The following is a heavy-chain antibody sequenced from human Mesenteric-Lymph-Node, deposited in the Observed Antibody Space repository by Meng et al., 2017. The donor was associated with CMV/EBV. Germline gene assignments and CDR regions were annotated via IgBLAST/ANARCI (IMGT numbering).Heavy chain of an antibody. D-gene: IGHD5-12*01. J-gene: IGHJ4*02. CDR3: ARSVDRLDLDY. CDR2: ISDSGST. Sequence: SETLSLTCTVSGGSISSSSYYWTWIRQPPGKGLEWIGHISDSGSTNYNPSLESRVTISVDTSKNQFSLKLSSVTAADTAVYYCARSVDRLDLDYWGQGTLVTVSS. V-gene: IGHV4-61*01. CDR1: GGSISSSSYY.